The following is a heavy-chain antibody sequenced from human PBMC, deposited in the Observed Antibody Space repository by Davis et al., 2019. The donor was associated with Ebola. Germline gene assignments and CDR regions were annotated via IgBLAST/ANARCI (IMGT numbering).Heavy chain of an antibody. V-gene: IGHV1-18*04. CDR3: ARDCRGHISCSHYYYYYGMDV. CDR2: ISTYNDKK. CDR1: GYTFTSYG. D-gene: IGHD2-15*01. J-gene: IGHJ6*02. Sequence: ASVKVSCKASGYTFTSYGISWVRQAPGQGLEWMGWISTYNDKKNTAQKFQGRVTMTTDTSTSTAYMELRSLRSDDTAVYYCARDCRGHISCSHYYYYYGMDVWGHGTTVTVSS.